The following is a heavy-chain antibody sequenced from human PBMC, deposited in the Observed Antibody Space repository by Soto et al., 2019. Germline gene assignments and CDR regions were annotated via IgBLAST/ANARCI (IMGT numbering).Heavy chain of an antibody. CDR3: ARQKITMIVGGPAVNWFDP. Sequence: QVQLVQSGAEVKKPGASVKVSCKASGYTCTSYAMHWVRQAPGQRLEWMGWINAGNGNTKYSQKFQGRVTITRDTSASTAYMELSSLRSQATAVDYCARQKITMIVGGPAVNWFDPWGQGTLVTVSS. V-gene: IGHV1-3*01. J-gene: IGHJ5*02. D-gene: IGHD3-22*01. CDR1: GYTCTSYA. CDR2: INAGNGNT.